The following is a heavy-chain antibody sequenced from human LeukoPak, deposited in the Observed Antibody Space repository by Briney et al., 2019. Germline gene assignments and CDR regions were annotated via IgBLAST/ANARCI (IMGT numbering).Heavy chain of an antibody. CDR3: AKDRSSGWPHYFDY. Sequence: GGPLRLSCAASGFTFSSYAMSWVRQAPGKGLERVSTMSGSGGSTYYADSVKGRLTISRDNSKNTLYLQMNSLRADDTAVYYCAKDRSSGWPHYFDYWGQGTLVTVSS. V-gene: IGHV3-23*01. CDR2: MSGSGGST. CDR1: GFTFSSYA. J-gene: IGHJ4*02. D-gene: IGHD6-19*01.